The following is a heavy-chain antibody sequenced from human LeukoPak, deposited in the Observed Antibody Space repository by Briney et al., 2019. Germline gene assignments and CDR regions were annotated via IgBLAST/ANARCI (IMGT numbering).Heavy chain of an antibody. CDR2: ISSSGSTI. D-gene: IGHD6-13*01. Sequence: GGSLRLSCAASGFTFSDYYMSWIRPAPGKGLEWVSYISSSGSTIYYADSVKGRFTISRDNAKNSLYLQMNSLRAEDTAVYYCARVNSSSWYKVHYYYYMDVWGKGTTVTVSS. CDR3: ARVNSSSWYKVHYYYYMDV. V-gene: IGHV3-11*04. J-gene: IGHJ6*03. CDR1: GFTFSDYY.